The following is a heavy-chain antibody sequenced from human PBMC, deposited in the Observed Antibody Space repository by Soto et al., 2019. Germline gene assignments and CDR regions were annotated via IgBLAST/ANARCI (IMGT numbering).Heavy chain of an antibody. V-gene: IGHV1-18*01. Sequence: QVQLVQSGPEVKKPGASVKVSCKASGYSFNTYAISWVRQAPGQGLEWMGWISGYNHNTNYAGKFQGRVTVTADRSTSTAYMELRSLTSNDTAVYYCAREYGMDVWGQGTPVTVS. J-gene: IGHJ6*02. CDR2: ISGYNHNT. CDR3: AREYGMDV. CDR1: GYSFNTYA.